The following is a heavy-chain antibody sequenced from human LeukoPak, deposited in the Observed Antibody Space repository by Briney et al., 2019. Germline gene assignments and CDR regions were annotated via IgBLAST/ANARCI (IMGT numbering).Heavy chain of an antibody. CDR3: ARVGIRGGFDY. J-gene: IGHJ4*02. CDR2: IYYSGST. D-gene: IGHD3-16*01. V-gene: IGHV4-59*08. CDR1: GGSISSYY. Sequence: PSETLSLTCTVAGGSISSYYWSWIRQPPGKGLEWIGYIYYSGSTNYNPSLKSRVTISVDTSKNQFSLKLSSVTAADTAVYYCARVGIRGGFDYWGQGTLVTVSS.